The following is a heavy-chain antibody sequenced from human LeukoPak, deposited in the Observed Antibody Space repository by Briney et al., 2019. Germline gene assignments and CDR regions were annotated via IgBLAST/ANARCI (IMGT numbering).Heavy chain of an antibody. D-gene: IGHD5-24*01. CDR1: GFTVSSNY. Sequence: GGSLRLSCAASGFTVSSNYMSWVRQAPGKGLEWVSAISGSGGSTYYADSVKGRFTISRDNSKNTLYLQMNSLRAEDTAVYYCAKFSRDGYKSNFDYWGQGTLVTVSS. CDR3: AKFSRDGYKSNFDY. V-gene: IGHV3-23*01. CDR2: ISGSGGST. J-gene: IGHJ4*02.